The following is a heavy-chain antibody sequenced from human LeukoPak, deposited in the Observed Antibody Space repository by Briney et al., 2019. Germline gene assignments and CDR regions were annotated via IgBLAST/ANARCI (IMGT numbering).Heavy chain of an antibody. CDR2: INWNGGST. CDR1: GFTFDDYG. V-gene: IGHV3-20*04. D-gene: IGHD4/OR15-4a*01. Sequence: AGGSLRHSCAASGFTFDDYGMSWVRHAPGKGLESVSGINWNGGSTGYADSVKGRFTISRDNAKNSLYLQMNSLRAEDTALYYFARDGGSLDDYGDYWAREPWSPSPQ. CDR3: ARDGGSLDDYGDY. J-gene: IGHJ4*02.